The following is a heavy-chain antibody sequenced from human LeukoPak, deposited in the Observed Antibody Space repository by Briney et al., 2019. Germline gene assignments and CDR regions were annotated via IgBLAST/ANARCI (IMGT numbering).Heavy chain of an antibody. J-gene: IGHJ6*03. CDR2: VFHRGST. V-gene: IGHV4-4*02. Sequence: SETLSLTCTVSGGSVSSNNWWSWVRQPPGKGLEWIGEVFHRGSTNYNPSLRSRVTISVDTSKNQFSLKLSSVTAADTAVYYCARASGLWFRYYYYMDVWGKGTTVTVSS. CDR3: ARASGLWFRYYYYMDV. CDR1: GGSVSSNNW. D-gene: IGHD3-10*01.